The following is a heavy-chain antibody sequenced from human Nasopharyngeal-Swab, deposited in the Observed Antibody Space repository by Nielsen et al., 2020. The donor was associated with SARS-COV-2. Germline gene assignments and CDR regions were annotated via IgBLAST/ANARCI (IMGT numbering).Heavy chain of an antibody. CDR2: IKSKTDGGTT. J-gene: IGHJ6*02. CDR3: TTDLAYCGGDCYSPYYYDMDV. V-gene: IGHV3-15*01. Sequence: VRQAPGKGLEWVGRIKSKTDGGTTDYAAPVKGRFTISRDDSKNMLYLQMNSLKTEDTAVYYCTTDLAYCGGDCYSPYYYDMDVWGQGTTVTVSS. D-gene: IGHD2-21*02.